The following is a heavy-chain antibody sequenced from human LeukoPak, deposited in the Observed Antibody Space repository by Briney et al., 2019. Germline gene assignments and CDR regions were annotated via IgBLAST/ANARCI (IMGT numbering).Heavy chain of an antibody. CDR3: ARDHLVPAVFGTAGFDP. V-gene: IGHV3-21*01. CDR1: RFTFSSYN. CDR2: ISSGSSYI. Sequence: GGSLRLSCAASRFTFSSYNMNWVRQASGKGLEWVSSISSGSSYIYYADSVKGRFTISRDNAKNSLYLQMNSLRAEDTAVYYCARDHLVPAVFGTAGFDPWGQGTLVTVSS. D-gene: IGHD2-2*01. J-gene: IGHJ5*02.